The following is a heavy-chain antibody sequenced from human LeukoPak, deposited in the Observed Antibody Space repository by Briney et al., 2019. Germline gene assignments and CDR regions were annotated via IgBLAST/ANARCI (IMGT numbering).Heavy chain of an antibody. CDR2: INSEGSST. D-gene: IGHD6-6*01. V-gene: IGHV3-74*01. J-gene: IGHJ4*02. CDR1: GFTFSSHW. Sequence: GGSLRLSRAVSGFTFSSHWMLWVRHAPGKGLVWVSLINSEGSSTSYADSVKGRLSISRDNAKNTLYLQVNSLRAEDTAVYYCARSRGGSSSSGLGYWGQGTLVTVSS. CDR3: ARSRGGSSSSGLGY.